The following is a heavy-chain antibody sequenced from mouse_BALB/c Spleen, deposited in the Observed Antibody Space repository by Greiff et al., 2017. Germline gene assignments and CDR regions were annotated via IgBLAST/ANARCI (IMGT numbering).Heavy chain of an antibody. Sequence: EVKLQESGPGLVKPSQSLSLTCTVTGYSITSDYAWNWIRQFPGNKLEWMGYISYSGSTSYNPSLKSRISITRDTSKNQFFLQLNSVTTEDTATYYCARSITTALYYFDYWGQGTTLTVSS. D-gene: IGHD1-2*01. V-gene: IGHV3-2*02. J-gene: IGHJ2*01. CDR2: ISYSGST. CDR3: ARSITTALYYFDY. CDR1: GYSITSDYA.